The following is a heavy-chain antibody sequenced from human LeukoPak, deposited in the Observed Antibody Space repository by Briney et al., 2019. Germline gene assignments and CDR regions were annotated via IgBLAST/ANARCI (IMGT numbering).Heavy chain of an antibody. V-gene: IGHV3-7*01. J-gene: IGHJ4*02. Sequence: GGSLRLSCAASGFSFSSYWMSWVRQAPGKGLEWVANIKEDGSEKNYVDSVKGRFTIFRDNAKNSLYLQMNSLRAEDTAVYYCARKDSSPRTFDYWGQGTLVTVSS. CDR1: GFSFSSYW. CDR3: ARKDSSPRTFDY. CDR2: IKEDGSEK. D-gene: IGHD3-22*01.